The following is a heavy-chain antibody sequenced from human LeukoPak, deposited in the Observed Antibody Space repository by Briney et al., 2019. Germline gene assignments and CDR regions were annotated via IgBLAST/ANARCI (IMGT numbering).Heavy chain of an antibody. D-gene: IGHD6-19*01. CDR3: ARTRLAVAGTWWFDP. Sequence: GGSLRLSCAASGFTFSSYWMSWVGQAPGKGLEWVANIKQDGIEKYYVDSVKGRFTISRDNAKNSLYLQMNSLRAEDTAVYYCARTRLAVAGTWWFDPWGQRTLVTVSS. CDR2: IKQDGIEK. J-gene: IGHJ5*02. V-gene: IGHV3-7*01. CDR1: GFTFSSYW.